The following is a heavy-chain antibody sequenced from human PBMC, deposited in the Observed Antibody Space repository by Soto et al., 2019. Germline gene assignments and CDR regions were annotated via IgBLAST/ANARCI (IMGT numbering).Heavy chain of an antibody. CDR2: IYYSGST. J-gene: IGHJ4*02. CDR1: GGSISSYY. CDR3: ARDRRHVYIGYYFDY. V-gene: IGHV4-59*01. D-gene: IGHD2-8*01. Sequence: SETLSLTCTVSGGSISSYYWSWIRQPPGKGLEWIGYIYYSGSTNYNPSLKSRVTISVDTSKNQFSLKLSSVTAADTAVYYCARDRRHVYIGYYFDYWGQGTMATVSS.